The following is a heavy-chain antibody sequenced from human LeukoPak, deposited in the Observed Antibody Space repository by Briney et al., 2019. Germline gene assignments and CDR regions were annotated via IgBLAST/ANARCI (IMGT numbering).Heavy chain of an antibody. V-gene: IGHV4-39*07. CDR1: GGSISSSNYY. CDR3: ASRKLGNDY. Sequence: SETLSLTCTVSGGSISSSNYYWAWIRQPPGKGLEWIGNIYYSGSTYYNPSLNSRITISIDTSKNRFSLRLSSVTAADTAVYYCASRKLGNDYWGQGTLVTVSS. CDR2: IYYSGST. J-gene: IGHJ4*02. D-gene: IGHD7-27*01.